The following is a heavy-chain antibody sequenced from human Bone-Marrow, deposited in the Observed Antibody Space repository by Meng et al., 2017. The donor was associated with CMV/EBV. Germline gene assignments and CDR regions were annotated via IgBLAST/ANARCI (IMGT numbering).Heavy chain of an antibody. J-gene: IGHJ4*02. CDR1: GFTFSSYG. CDR3: ARVVPGQPALVDY. Sequence: GGSLRLSCAASGFTFSSYGMHWVRQAPGKGLEWVAFIRYDGSNKYYADSVKGRFTISRDNSKNTLYLQMNSLRAEDTAVYYCARVVPGQPALVDYWGQGTLVTVSS. CDR2: IRYDGSNK. V-gene: IGHV3-30*02.